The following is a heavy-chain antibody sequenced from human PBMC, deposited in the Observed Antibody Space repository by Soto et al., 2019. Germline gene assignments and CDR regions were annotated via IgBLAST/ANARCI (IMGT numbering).Heavy chain of an antibody. CDR2: IYTSGTT. D-gene: IGHD2-8*01. CDR1: GGSMSSNY. J-gene: IGHJ4*02. Sequence: PSETLSLTCTVSGGSMSSNYWSWIRQSAGKGLEWIGRIYTSGTTNYNPSIKSRVTMSVDTSKNRFSLKLTSVTAADTAVYYCGRDQPLESDNHRVYLYFDTWGQGSLVT. CDR3: GRDQPLESDNHRVYLYFDT. V-gene: IGHV4-4*07.